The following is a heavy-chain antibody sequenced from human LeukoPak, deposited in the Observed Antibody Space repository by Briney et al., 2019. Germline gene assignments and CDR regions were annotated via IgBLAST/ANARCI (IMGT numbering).Heavy chain of an antibody. V-gene: IGHV3-7*05. Sequence: PGGSVRLSCGASGFTFSKSWMTWVRQAPGKGLQWVAHIKEDGSDKYYVDSVKGRFTISRDNDKTSVYLQMNSLRAEDTAVYYCATWSSGWQFDYWGQGTLVSVSS. CDR1: GFTFSKSW. D-gene: IGHD6-19*01. CDR3: ATWSSGWQFDY. CDR2: IKEDGSDK. J-gene: IGHJ4*02.